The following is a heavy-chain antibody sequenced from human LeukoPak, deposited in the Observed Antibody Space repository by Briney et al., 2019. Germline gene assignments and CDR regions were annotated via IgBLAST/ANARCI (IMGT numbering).Heavy chain of an antibody. CDR3: ARYGYGGSYYFDY. J-gene: IGHJ4*02. Sequence: SETLSLTFTVSGGSISGYYWSWIRQPPGKGLEWIGYIYYSGSTNYNPSLKSRVTISVDTSKNQFSLKLSSVTAADTAVYYCARYGYGGSYYFDYWGQGTLVTVSS. D-gene: IGHD1-26*01. V-gene: IGHV4-59*01. CDR1: GGSISGYY. CDR2: IYYSGST.